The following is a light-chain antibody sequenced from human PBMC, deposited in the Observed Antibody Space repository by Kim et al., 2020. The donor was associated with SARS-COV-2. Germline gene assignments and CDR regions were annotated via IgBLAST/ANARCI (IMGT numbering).Light chain of an antibody. CDR1: QDIGNS. Sequence: DIQMTQSPSSLSASVGDRVTITCQASQDIGNSLNWYQHKTGRAPKVLIYDASNLQRGVPSRFSGSGSGTNFTLTISTLQPEDFATYYCQYLTYRLWTFGQETKVDIK. V-gene: IGKV1-33*01. CDR3: QYLTYRLWT. J-gene: IGKJ1*01. CDR2: DAS.